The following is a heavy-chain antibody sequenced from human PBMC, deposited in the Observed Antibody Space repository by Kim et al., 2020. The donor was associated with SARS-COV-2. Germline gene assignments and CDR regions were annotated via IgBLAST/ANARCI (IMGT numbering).Heavy chain of an antibody. J-gene: IGHJ5*02. CDR3: ARDYQWPPQFWFDP. Sequence: NPSLKSRVTISVDSSKNQFSLKLSSVTAADTAVYYCARDYQWPPQFWFDPWGQGTLVTVSS. V-gene: IGHV4-39*07. D-gene: IGHD6-19*01.